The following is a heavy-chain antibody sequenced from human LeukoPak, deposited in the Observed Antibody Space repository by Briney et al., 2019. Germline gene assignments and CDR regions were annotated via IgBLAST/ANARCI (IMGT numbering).Heavy chain of an antibody. Sequence: ASVKVSCKASGYTFTGYYMHWVRQAPGQGLEWMGWINPNSGGTNYAQKFQGRVTMTRDTSISTAYMELSRLRSDDTAVYYCARGMTTVALPPGYWSQGTLVTVSS. V-gene: IGHV1-2*02. CDR3: ARGMTTVALPPGY. J-gene: IGHJ4*02. D-gene: IGHD4-23*01. CDR2: INPNSGGT. CDR1: GYTFTGYY.